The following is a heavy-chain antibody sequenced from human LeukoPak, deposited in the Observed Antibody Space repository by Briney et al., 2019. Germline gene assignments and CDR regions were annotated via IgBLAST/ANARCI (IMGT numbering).Heavy chain of an antibody. CDR3: ARAVARGVTNPFDY. Sequence: GGSLRLSCAASGFTFSDYYMSWIRQAPGKGLEWVSYISSSSSYTNYADSVKGRFTISRDNAKNSLYPQMNSLRAEDTAVYYCARAVARGVTNPFDYWGQGTLVTVTP. V-gene: IGHV3-11*05. D-gene: IGHD3-10*01. CDR2: ISSSSSYT. CDR1: GFTFSDYY. J-gene: IGHJ4*02.